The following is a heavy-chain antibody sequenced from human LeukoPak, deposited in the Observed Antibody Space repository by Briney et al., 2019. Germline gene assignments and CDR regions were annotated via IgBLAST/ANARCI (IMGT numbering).Heavy chain of an antibody. V-gene: IGHV4-4*07. Sequence: PSETLSLTCTVSGNSFGDYYWSWIRQPAGKGLEWIGRIYTSGSTTYDPSLKSRVTMSVDTSKSQFSLNLMSVTAADTAVYYCTRDTGTTGEVKFDPWGQGTLVTVSS. CDR3: TRDTGTTGEVKFDP. D-gene: IGHD4-17*01. J-gene: IGHJ5*02. CDR1: GNSFGDYY. CDR2: IYTSGST.